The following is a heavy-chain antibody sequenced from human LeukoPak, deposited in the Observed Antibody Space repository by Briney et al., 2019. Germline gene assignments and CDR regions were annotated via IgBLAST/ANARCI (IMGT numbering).Heavy chain of an antibody. CDR2: ISGSGGST. J-gene: IGHJ4*02. Sequence: GGSLRLSCAASGFTFSSYAKSWVRQAPGKGLEWVSAISGSGGSTYYADSVKGRFTISRDNSKNTLYLQMNSLRAEDTAVYYCAKVPGLGIFGVVIIGSYFDYWGQGTLVTVSS. CDR3: AKVPGLGIFGVVIIGSYFDY. CDR1: GFTFSSYA. D-gene: IGHD3-3*01. V-gene: IGHV3-23*01.